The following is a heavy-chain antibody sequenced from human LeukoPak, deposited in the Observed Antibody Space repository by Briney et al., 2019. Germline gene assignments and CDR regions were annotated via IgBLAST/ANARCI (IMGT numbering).Heavy chain of an antibody. D-gene: IGHD3-22*01. CDR3: ARDQETNYYDSSGPNWFDP. CDR1: GASISSSNW. Sequence: SETLSLTCAVSGASISSSNWWSWVRQPPGKGLEWIGEVSHSGSTNYNPSLKSRLTISVDRSNNQFSLKLSSVTAADTAVYYCARDQETNYYDSSGPNWFDPWGQGTLVTVSS. V-gene: IGHV4-4*02. CDR2: VSHSGST. J-gene: IGHJ5*02.